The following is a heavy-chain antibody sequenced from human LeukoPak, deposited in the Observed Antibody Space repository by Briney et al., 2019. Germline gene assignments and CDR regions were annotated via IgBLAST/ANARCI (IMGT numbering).Heavy chain of an antibody. Sequence: ASVKVSCKVSGYTFTSYYMHWVRQAPGQGLEWMGIINPSGGSTSYAQKFQGRVTMTRDTSTSTVYMELSSLRSEDTAVYYCARDLRGKGASAAFDIWGQGTMVTVSS. CDR3: ARDLRGKGASAAFDI. J-gene: IGHJ3*02. D-gene: IGHD6-13*01. CDR1: GYTFTSYY. CDR2: INPSGGST. V-gene: IGHV1-46*01.